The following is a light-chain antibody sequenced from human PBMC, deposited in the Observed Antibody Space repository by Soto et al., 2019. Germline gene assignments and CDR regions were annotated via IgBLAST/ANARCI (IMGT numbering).Light chain of an antibody. Sequence: DIQMTQSPSSVSASVGDRVTITCRASQGVSTWLAWYQQRPGKAPKLLMYAVSSLQSGVPSRFSGRGSGTDFTLTISRLQPEDFATYYCHQANSFPLTFGGGTKVEIK. CDR2: AVS. CDR3: HQANSFPLT. V-gene: IGKV1-12*01. CDR1: QGVSTW. J-gene: IGKJ4*01.